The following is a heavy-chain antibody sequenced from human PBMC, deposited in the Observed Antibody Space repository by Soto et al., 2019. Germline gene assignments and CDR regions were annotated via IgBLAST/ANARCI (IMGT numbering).Heavy chain of an antibody. CDR2: ISYDGSNK. Sequence: QVQLVESGGGVVQPGRSLRLSCAASGFTFSSYGMHWVRQAPGKGLEWVAVISYDGSNKYYADSVKGRFTISRDNSKNTLYLQMYSLRAEDTAVYYCAKDHLEWLLLYYFDYWGQGTLVTVSS. V-gene: IGHV3-30*18. CDR1: GFTFSSYG. J-gene: IGHJ4*02. D-gene: IGHD3-3*01. CDR3: AKDHLEWLLLYYFDY.